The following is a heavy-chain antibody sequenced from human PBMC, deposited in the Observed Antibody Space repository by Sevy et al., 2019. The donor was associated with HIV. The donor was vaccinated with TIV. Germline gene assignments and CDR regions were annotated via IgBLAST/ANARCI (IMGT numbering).Heavy chain of an antibody. CDR1: GFTFSRNG. D-gene: IGHD6-13*01. V-gene: IGHV3-30*18. CDR2: ISYDGDSK. J-gene: IGHJ4*02. Sequence: GGSLRLSCSASGFTFSRNGMHWVRQVPGKGLEWVALISYDGDSKNYADSVKGRFTISRDNSKNTLYLHMNSLRSEDTAVYYCAKESVSWYLDFWGQGTLVTVSS. CDR3: AKESVSWYLDF.